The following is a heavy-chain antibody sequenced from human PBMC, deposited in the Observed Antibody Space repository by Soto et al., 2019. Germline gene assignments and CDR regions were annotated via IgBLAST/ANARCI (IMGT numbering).Heavy chain of an antibody. V-gene: IGHV1-8*01. D-gene: IGHD2-21*02. CDR2: MQPSSGRT. Sequence: QVQLVQSGAEVREPGASVKVSCKASGYSFTSLDINWVRQTTGQGLEWMGWMQPSSGRTGYAQKFQGRVTMTRDTSTNTAYMELSSLTSDDTAFYYCARGVTAAVDYWGQGTLVTVSS. J-gene: IGHJ4*02. CDR1: GYSFTSLD. CDR3: ARGVTAAVDY.